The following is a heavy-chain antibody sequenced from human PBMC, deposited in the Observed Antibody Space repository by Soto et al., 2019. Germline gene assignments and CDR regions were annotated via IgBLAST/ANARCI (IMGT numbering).Heavy chain of an antibody. J-gene: IGHJ4*02. Sequence: PAETLSLTCSVSVGSISGSYYYWCWLRQSPGKGPEWIGSVFYTGFTSYSPSLESRVSVSVDTSKNQFSLKVSGVSAADTAVYYCATSQKGYNWNYFDHWGQGALVTVSS. CDR2: VFYTGFT. CDR3: ATSQKGYNWNYFDH. D-gene: IGHD1-20*01. CDR1: VGSISGSYYY. V-gene: IGHV4-39*01.